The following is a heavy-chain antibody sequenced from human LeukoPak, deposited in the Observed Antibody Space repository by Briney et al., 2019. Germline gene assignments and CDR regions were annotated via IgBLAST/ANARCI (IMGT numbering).Heavy chain of an antibody. D-gene: IGHD6-19*01. V-gene: IGHV4-4*07. CDR1: GGSISSYY. J-gene: IGHJ4*02. Sequence: SETLSLTCTVSGGSISSYYWSWIRQPAGKGLEWIGRIYTSGSTNYNPSLKSRVTMSVDTSKNQFSLKPSSVTAADTAVYYCARDGGSSGWYEIAYWGQGTLVTVSS. CDR2: IYTSGST. CDR3: ARDGGSSGWYEIAY.